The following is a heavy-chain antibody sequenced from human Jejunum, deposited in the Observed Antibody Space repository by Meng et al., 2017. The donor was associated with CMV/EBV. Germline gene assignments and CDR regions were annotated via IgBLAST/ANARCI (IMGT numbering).Heavy chain of an antibody. J-gene: IGHJ5*02. CDR3: ARDSYHYGSSTYNWFDP. CDR1: GFISSYD. D-gene: IGHD3-10*01. CDR2: IHHSGTT. Sequence: GFISSYDWSWIRQPGGKGLEWIGYIHHSGTTKHNPSLRSRVIMSVDTSNNQFSLKLTSVTAADTAVYYCARDSYHYGSSTYNWFDPWGQGILVTVSS. V-gene: IGHV4-59*01.